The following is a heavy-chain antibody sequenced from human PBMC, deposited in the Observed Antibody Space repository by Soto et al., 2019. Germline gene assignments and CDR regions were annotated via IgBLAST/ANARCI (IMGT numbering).Heavy chain of an antibody. CDR1: GFTFSSYA. CDR3: ARDLYERY. Sequence: GGSLRLSCAASGFTFSSYAMSWVRQAPGKGLEWVSAISTTSSFTNYADSVKGRFTISRDNAKNSLYLQMNSLRAEDTAVYYCARDLYERYWGQGTLVTVSS. D-gene: IGHD3-3*01. V-gene: IGHV3-21*04. J-gene: IGHJ4*02. CDR2: ISTTSSFT.